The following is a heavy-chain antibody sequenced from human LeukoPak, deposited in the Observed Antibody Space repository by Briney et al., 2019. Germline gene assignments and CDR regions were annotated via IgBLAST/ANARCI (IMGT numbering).Heavy chain of an antibody. CDR1: GGSISSSSYY. CDR3: ARHRGYYYGSGSDYTATHGMDV. CDR2: IYYSGST. J-gene: IGHJ6*02. D-gene: IGHD3-10*01. Sequence: KPSETLSLTCTVSGGSISSSSYYWSWIRQPPGKGLEWIGYIYYSGSTNYNPSLKSRVTISVDTSKNQFSLKLSSVTAADTAVFYCARHRGYYYGSGSDYTATHGMDVWGQGTTVTVSS. V-gene: IGHV4-61*05.